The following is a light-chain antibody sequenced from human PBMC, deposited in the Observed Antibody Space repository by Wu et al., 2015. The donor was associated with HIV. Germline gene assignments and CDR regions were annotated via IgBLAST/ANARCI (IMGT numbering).Light chain of an antibody. V-gene: IGKV1-5*03. Sequence: DIQMTQSPSTLSASVGDRVTITCRASQSISSWLAWYQQKPGKAPNLLIYKASSLESGVPSRFSGGGSGTEFTLTISSLQPDDFATYYCQQYKSYPYSFGQGTKLEIK. CDR3: QQYKSYPYS. CDR1: QSISSW. CDR2: KAS. J-gene: IGKJ2*03.